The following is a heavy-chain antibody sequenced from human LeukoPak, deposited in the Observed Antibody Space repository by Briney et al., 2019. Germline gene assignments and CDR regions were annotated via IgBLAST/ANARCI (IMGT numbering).Heavy chain of an antibody. CDR1: WLTGSHNY. V-gene: IGHV3-53*01. CDR2: IHTSGDT. Sequence: GGSLRLSCAASWLTGSHNYVSWVRQAAGKGLEWVSAIHTSGDTYYADSVKGRFTISRDNSKNTLYLQMNSLRAEDTAVYYCAKLDIVVVVAAKDYFDYWGQGTLVTVSS. CDR3: AKLDIVVVVAAKDYFDY. D-gene: IGHD2-15*01. J-gene: IGHJ4*02.